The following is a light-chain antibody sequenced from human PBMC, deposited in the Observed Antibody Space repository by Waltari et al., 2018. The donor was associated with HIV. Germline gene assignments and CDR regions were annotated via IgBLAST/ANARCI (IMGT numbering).Light chain of an antibody. V-gene: IGLV2-14*01. J-gene: IGLJ3*02. CDR2: EVG. Sequence: QSALTQPASVSGSPGQSITISCPDSSSDLRTSNRVSWYQQHPGNAPTLIIYEVGNRPSGVSNRFSGSSSGTIVTLTISGVQAEDEADYYCLSADSSGTYRVFGGGTKLTVL. CDR3: LSADSSGTYRV. CDR1: SSDLRTSNR.